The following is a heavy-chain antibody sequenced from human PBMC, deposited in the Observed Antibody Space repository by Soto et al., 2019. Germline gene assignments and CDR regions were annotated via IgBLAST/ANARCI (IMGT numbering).Heavy chain of an antibody. CDR2: INHSGST. CDR3: ARGNGQYCSSTSCYWRYYYGMDV. Sequence: QVQLQQWGAGLLKPSETLSLTCAVYGGSFSGYYWSWIRQPPGKGLEGIGEINHSGSTNYNPSLKSRVTISVDTSKNQFSLKLSSVTAADTAVYYCARGNGQYCSSTSCYWRYYYGMDVWGQGTTVTVSS. D-gene: IGHD2-2*01. V-gene: IGHV4-34*01. J-gene: IGHJ6*02. CDR1: GGSFSGYY.